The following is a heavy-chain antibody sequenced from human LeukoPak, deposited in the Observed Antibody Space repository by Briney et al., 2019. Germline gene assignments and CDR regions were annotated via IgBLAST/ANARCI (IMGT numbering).Heavy chain of an antibody. D-gene: IGHD5-12*01. Sequence: GESLKISCQGSGYSLTTYWISCVRQMPGKALEWMGRIVPSDSYTNYSPSFQGHVTISADKSISTAYLQWSSLKASDTAMYYCARVGYGSDGFDPWGQGTLVTVSS. J-gene: IGHJ5*02. CDR3: ARVGYGSDGFDP. CDR1: GYSLTTYW. V-gene: IGHV5-10-1*01. CDR2: IVPSDSYT.